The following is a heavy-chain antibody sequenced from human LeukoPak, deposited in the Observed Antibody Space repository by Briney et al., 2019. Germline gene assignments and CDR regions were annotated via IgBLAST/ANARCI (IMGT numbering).Heavy chain of an antibody. V-gene: IGHV4-31*03. CDR1: GGSISDAAYY. J-gene: IGHJ4*02. Sequence: SETLSLTCTVSGGSISDAAYYWSWIRQHPGEGLKWIGYIYYSGSTSYNPSLKSRVTISVDTSKNQFSLKLSSVTAADTAVYYCARGGEKNGFDYWGQGTLVTVSS. CDR3: ARGGEKNGFDY. D-gene: IGHD3-16*01. CDR2: IYYSGST.